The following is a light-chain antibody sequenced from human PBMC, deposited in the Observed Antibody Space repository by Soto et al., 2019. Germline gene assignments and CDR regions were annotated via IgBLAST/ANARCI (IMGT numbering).Light chain of an antibody. CDR1: SSDVGSYNL. Sequence: QSVLTQPASVSGSPGQSITISCTGTSSDVGSYNLVSWFQQHPGKAXDLVIYGXIKRPSGVSDRFSGSKSGNTASLTISGFQAEDEADYYCFSYAGDSVYVFGTGTKVTVL. CDR2: GXI. V-gene: IGLV2-23*01. CDR3: FSYAGDSVYV. J-gene: IGLJ1*01.